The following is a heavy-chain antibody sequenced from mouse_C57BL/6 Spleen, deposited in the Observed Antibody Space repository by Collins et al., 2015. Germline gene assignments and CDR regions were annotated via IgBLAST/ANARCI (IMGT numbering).Heavy chain of an antibody. CDR3: ARSNPFITTADYFDY. D-gene: IGHD1-1*01. CDR2: IYPGSGST. CDR1: GYTFTSYW. J-gene: IGHJ2*01. V-gene: IGHV1-55*01. Sequence: QVQLQQSGAELVRPGSSVKMSCKASGYTFTSYWITWVKQRPGQGLEWIGDIYPGSGSTNYNEKFKSKATLTVDTSSSTAYMQLSSLTSEDSAVYYCARSNPFITTADYFDYWGQGTTLTVSS.